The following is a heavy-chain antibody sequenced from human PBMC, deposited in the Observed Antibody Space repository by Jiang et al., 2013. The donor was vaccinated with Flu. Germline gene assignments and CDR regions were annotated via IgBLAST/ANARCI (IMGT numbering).Heavy chain of an antibody. D-gene: IGHD3-10*01. Sequence: SGAEVKKPGASVKVSCKASGYTFTSYYVFWVRQAPGQGLEWMGRITPSGDGTIYAQKFQGRVTMTRDTSTSTAYMELSSLKSEDTAVYYCARGHGSWWFDPWGQGTLVTVSS. CDR3: ARGHGSWWFDP. CDR1: GYTFTSYY. V-gene: IGHV1-46*03. CDR2: ITPSGDGT. J-gene: IGHJ5*02.